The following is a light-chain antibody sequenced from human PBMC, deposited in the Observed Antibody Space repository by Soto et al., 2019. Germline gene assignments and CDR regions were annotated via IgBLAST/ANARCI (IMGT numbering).Light chain of an antibody. V-gene: IGKV1-5*01. CDR2: GAS. Sequence: DIQMTQSPSTLSASVGDRVTITCRASQSISSWLAWYQQKPGKAPKLLIYGASSLESGAPSRFSGSGSVTEFTLTIDSLQPDDFATYYCQQYSSSSPTFGQGTKLEIK. CDR3: QQYSSSSPT. J-gene: IGKJ2*01. CDR1: QSISSW.